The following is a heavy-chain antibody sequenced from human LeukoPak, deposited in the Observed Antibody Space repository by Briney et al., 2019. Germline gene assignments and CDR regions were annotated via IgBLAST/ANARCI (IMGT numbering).Heavy chain of an antibody. D-gene: IGHD3-3*01. CDR3: ARGTIFGVVNNNWFDP. Sequence: PGGSLRLSCAASGFAFSSYWMHWVRQAPGKGLMWVSRVYSDGSSTGYADSVKGRFTISRDNAKSTLYLQMNSLRVEDTAVYYCARGTIFGVVNNNWFDPWGQGTLVTVSS. CDR1: GFAFSSYW. V-gene: IGHV3-74*01. J-gene: IGHJ5*02. CDR2: VYSDGSST.